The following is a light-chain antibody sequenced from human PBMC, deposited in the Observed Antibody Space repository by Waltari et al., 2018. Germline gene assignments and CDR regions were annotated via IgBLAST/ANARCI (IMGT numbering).Light chain of an antibody. CDR1: SSAVGGYHY. CDR2: EVS. Sequence: QSALTQPASVSGSPGQSITIPCPRTSSAVGGYHYVTCYQQHPGTAPKLMIYEVSNRPSGVSNRFSGSKSGNTASLTISGLQAEDEADYYCSSYTSSSTLCVFGTGTKVTVL. J-gene: IGLJ1*01. CDR3: SSYTSSSTLCV. V-gene: IGLV2-14*01.